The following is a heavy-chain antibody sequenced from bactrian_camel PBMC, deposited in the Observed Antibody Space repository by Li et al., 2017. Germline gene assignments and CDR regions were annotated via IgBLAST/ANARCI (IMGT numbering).Heavy chain of an antibody. D-gene: IGHD6*01. J-gene: IGHJ4*01. CDR3: AADLGWCGSAPLQREFRN. V-gene: IGHV3S1*01. CDR2: IAPSTGST. Sequence: QVQLVESGGGSAEAGGSLRLSCPVSKYTASTYCMGWFRQTPGKEREGVAAIAPSTGSTYYDDSIKGRFTVSHVNSNNTLLPQMNSLKPEDTAVYYCAADLGWCGSAPLQREFRNWGQGTQVTVS. CDR1: KYTASTYC.